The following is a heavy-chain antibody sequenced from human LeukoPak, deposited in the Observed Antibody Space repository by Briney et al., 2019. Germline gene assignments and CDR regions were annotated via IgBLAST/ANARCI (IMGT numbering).Heavy chain of an antibody. CDR1: GFTFSDYY. CDR2: IYSGGST. CDR3: VAYYDILTGYKY. V-gene: IGHV3-66*01. D-gene: IGHD3-9*01. Sequence: GGSLRLSCAASGFTFSDYYMSWVRQVPGKGLEWVSVIYSGGSTYYADSVKGRFTISRDNSKNTLYLQMNSLRAEDTAVYYCVAYYDILTGYKYWGQGTLVTVSS. J-gene: IGHJ4*02.